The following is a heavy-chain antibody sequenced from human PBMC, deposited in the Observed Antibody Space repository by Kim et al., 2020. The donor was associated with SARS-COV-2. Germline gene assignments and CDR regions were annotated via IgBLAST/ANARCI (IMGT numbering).Heavy chain of an antibody. CDR1: GFTFSSYA. CDR3: ATDLGYDSSGYYYIDY. Sequence: GGSLRLSCAASGFTFSSYAMHWVRQAPGKGLEWVAVISYDGSNKYYADSVKGRFTISRDNSKNTLYLQMNILRAEDTAVYYCATDLGYDSSGYYYIDYWGQGTLVTVSS. V-gene: IGHV3-30*04. CDR2: ISYDGSNK. J-gene: IGHJ4*02. D-gene: IGHD3-22*01.